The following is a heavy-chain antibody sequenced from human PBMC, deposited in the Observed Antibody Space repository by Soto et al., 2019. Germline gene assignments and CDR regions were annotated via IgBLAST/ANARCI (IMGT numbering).Heavy chain of an antibody. CDR2: ISYDGSKK. CDR1: GFTLSNYA. V-gene: IGHV3-30-3*01. Sequence: QVQLVESGGGVVQPGTSLRLSCSASGFTLSNYAMNWVRQAPGTGLEWVAVISYDGSKKYYADSVKGRFTISRDNSKNKLYLQMNSLRPEDTAVYYCARDRGYDGDYCRSFDLWGRGTLGTVSS. CDR3: ARDRGYDGDYCRSFDL. J-gene: IGHJ2*01. D-gene: IGHD4-17*01.